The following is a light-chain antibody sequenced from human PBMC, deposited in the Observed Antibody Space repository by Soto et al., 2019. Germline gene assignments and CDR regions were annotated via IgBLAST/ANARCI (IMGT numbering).Light chain of an antibody. CDR1: QSARIS. CDR2: DVS. Sequence: ETVISHSPATLSVSPSQRSTLAGSASQSARISLGWYQQQPGQAPRLLIYDVSTRATGVPARFSGSGSGTEFTLTISSPQSEDFAVYYCQQYNNWPPTFGQGTRLEI. V-gene: IGKV3-15*01. CDR3: QQYNNWPPT. J-gene: IGKJ5*01.